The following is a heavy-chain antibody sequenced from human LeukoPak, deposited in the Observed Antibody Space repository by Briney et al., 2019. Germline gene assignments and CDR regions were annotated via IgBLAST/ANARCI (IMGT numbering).Heavy chain of an antibody. D-gene: IGHD2-2*01. J-gene: IGHJ4*02. Sequence: GGFLRLSCAASGFTFSDYYMSWIRQAPGKGLEWVSYISSSGNTIYYADSVRGRFTISRDNAKNSLYLQMSSLRVEDTAVYYCARVGCTTTSCLANWGQGTLVTVSS. V-gene: IGHV3-11*04. CDR2: ISSSGNTI. CDR1: GFTFSDYY. CDR3: ARVGCTTTSCLAN.